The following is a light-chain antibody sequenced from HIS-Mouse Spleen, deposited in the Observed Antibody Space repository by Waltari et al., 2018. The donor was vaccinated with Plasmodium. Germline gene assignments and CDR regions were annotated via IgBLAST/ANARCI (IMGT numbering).Light chain of an antibody. Sequence: EIVLTQSPRTLSLSPGDTTTLSSRASQSVSSSYLAWYQQKPGQAPRLLIYGASSRATGIPDRFSGSGSGTDFTLTISRLEPEDFAVYYCQQYGSSPYTFGQGTKLEIK. CDR1: QSVSSSY. CDR2: GAS. J-gene: IGKJ2*01. V-gene: IGKV3-20*01. CDR3: QQYGSSPYT.